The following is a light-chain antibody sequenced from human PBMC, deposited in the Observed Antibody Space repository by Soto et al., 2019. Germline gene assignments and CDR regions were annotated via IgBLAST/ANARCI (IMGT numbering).Light chain of an antibody. J-gene: IGKJ1*01. CDR3: QQYNNWPPWT. Sequence: EIVMTQSPATLSVSPGERATLSCRASQSVSSNLAWYQQKPGQAPRLLIYGASTRATGIQARCSGSGSGTEFPLTISSLQSEDFAVYYCQQYNNWPPWTFGQGTKVDIK. V-gene: IGKV3-15*01. CDR2: GAS. CDR1: QSVSSN.